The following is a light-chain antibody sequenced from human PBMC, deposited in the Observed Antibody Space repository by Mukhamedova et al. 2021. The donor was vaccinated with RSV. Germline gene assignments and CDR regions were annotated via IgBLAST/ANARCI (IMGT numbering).Light chain of an antibody. Sequence: TVNTHLAWYQQKPGQVPRLLIYDVYNRATGIPARFSVSGSGTDFILTISGLGPEDSAVYYCHQRSTWPLTFGGGTKVEIK. J-gene: IGKJ4*01. CDR1: TVNTH. CDR3: HQRSTWPLT. CDR2: DVY. V-gene: IGKV3-11*01.